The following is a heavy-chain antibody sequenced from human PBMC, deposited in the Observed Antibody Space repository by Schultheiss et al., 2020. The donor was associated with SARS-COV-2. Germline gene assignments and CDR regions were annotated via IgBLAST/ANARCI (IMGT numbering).Heavy chain of an antibody. CDR3: ARGVSGYSYGKADY. Sequence: SETLSLTCTVSGGSIYSTSFYWGWIRQPPGKGLEWIGYIYYSGSTNYNPSLKSRVTISVDTSKNQFSLKLSSVTAADTAVYYCARGVSGYSYGKADYWGQGTLVTVSS. V-gene: IGHV4-61*05. J-gene: IGHJ4*02. CDR1: GGSIYSTSFY. D-gene: IGHD5-18*01. CDR2: IYYSGST.